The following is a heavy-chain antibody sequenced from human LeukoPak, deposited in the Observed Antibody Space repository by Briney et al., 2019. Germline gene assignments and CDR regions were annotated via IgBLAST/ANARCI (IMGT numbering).Heavy chain of an antibody. D-gene: IGHD5-18*01. J-gene: IGHJ4*02. CDR3: ASPGYSYGSLFDY. CDR2: ISYDGSNK. V-gene: IGHV3-30-3*01. CDR1: GFTFSSYA. Sequence: PGGSLRLSCAASGFTFSSYAMHWVRQAPGKGLEWVAVISYDGSNKYYADSVKGRFTISRDNSKNTLYLQMNSLRAEDTAVYYCASPGYSYGSLFDYWGQGTLVTVSS.